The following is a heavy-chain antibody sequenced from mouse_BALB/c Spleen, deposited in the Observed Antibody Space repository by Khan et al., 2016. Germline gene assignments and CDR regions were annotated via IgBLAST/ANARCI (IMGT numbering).Heavy chain of an antibody. D-gene: IGHD2-4*01. CDR3: AREGLRRGFAY. J-gene: IGHJ3*01. Sequence: EVELVESGGGLVKPGGSLKLSCAASGFTFSDYYMYWVRQTPEKRLEWVATISDGGSYTYYQASVKGRFTISRAKAKHNLYLKMSSLKSEDRAMYYCAREGLRRGFAYWGQGTLVTVSA. CDR1: GFTFSDYY. CDR2: ISDGGSYT. V-gene: IGHV5-4*02.